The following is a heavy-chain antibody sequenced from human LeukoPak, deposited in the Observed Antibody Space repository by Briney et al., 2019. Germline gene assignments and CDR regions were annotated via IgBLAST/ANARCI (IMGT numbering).Heavy chain of an antibody. CDR3: ARITMVRGVIHYFDY. CDR1: GFTFSSYA. V-gene: IGHV3-23*01. D-gene: IGHD3-10*01. J-gene: IGHJ4*02. CDR2: ISGSGGST. Sequence: GGSLRLSCAASGFTFSSYAMSWVRQAPGKGLEWVSAISGSGGSTYYADSVKGRFTISRDNSKNTLYLQMNSLRAEDTAVYYCARITMVRGVIHYFDYWGQGTLVIVSS.